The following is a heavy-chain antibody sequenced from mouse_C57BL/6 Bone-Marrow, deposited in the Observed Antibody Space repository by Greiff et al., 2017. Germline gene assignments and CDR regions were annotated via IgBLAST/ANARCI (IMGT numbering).Heavy chain of an antibody. CDR2: IRNKANNHAT. D-gene: IGHD2-1*01. CDR3: TRRNYGNYVGFAY. CDR1: GFTFSDAW. Sequence: EVMLVESGGGLVQPGGSMKLSCAASGFTFSDAWMDWVRQSPEKGLEWVAEIRNKANNHATYYAESVKGRFTISRDDSKSSVYLQMNSLTAEDTGIYYCTRRNYGNYVGFAYWGQGTLVTVSA. V-gene: IGHV6-6*01. J-gene: IGHJ3*01.